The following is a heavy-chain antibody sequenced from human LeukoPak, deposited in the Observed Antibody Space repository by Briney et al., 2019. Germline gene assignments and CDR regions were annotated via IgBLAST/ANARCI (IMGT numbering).Heavy chain of an antibody. Sequence: NPGGSLRLSCAASGXTFSDYYMSWIRQAPGKGLEWVGFIRSKAYGGTTEYAASVKGRFTISRDDSRRIVYLQMNSLKTEDTAVYYCTREGRGSDAFDYWGQGTLVTVSS. CDR3: TREGRGSDAFDY. CDR2: IRSKAYGGTT. CDR1: GXTFSDYY. J-gene: IGHJ4*02. D-gene: IGHD3-16*01. V-gene: IGHV3-49*05.